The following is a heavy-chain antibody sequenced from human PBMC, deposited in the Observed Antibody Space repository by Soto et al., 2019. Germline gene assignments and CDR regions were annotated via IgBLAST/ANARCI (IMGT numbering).Heavy chain of an antibody. CDR3: ARETPMRYCSGGSCANSAFDI. D-gene: IGHD2-15*01. Sequence: GGSLRLSCAASGFTFSSYSMNWVRQAPGKGLEWVSYISSSSSTIYYADSLKGPFTISRDNAKNSLYLQMNSLRAEDTAVYYCARETPMRYCSGGSCANSAFDIWGQGTMVTVSS. V-gene: IGHV3-48*01. J-gene: IGHJ3*02. CDR2: ISSSSSTI. CDR1: GFTFSSYS.